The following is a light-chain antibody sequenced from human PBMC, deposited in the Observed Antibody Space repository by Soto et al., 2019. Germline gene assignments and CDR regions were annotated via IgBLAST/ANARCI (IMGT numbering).Light chain of an antibody. J-gene: IGKJ1*01. Sequence: EIVMTQSPATLSVSPGERATLSCRASQSVSILLAWYQQRPGQAPRLLIYVASSRATGIPDRFSGSGSGTDFTLTIGRLEPEDFAVYYCQLYGISLWTFGQGTKVDIK. CDR1: QSVSIL. CDR2: VAS. CDR3: QLYGISLWT. V-gene: IGKV3-20*01.